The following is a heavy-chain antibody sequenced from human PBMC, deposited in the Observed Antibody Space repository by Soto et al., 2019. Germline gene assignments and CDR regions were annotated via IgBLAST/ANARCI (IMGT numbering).Heavy chain of an antibody. J-gene: IGHJ6*02. D-gene: IGHD1-7*01. V-gene: IGHV5-51*01. CDR1: GYSFTSFW. Sequence: PGESLKISCKGSGYSFTSFWIGWVRQMPGKGLEWMGIIYPGDSDTRYSPSFQGQVTISADKSISTAYLQWSSLKASDTAMYYCARHVRSGTGTTASGGDYYYGMDVWGQGTTVTVSS. CDR2: IYPGDSDT. CDR3: ARHVRSGTGTTASGGDYYYGMDV.